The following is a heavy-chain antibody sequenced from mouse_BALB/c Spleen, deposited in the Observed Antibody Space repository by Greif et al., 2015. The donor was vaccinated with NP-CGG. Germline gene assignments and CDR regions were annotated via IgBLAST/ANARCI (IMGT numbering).Heavy chain of an antibody. CDR3: AREGYGTRYFDV. CDR1: GYAFSSYW. V-gene: IGHV1-80*01. D-gene: IGHD1-1*01. CDR2: IHPGDGDT. J-gene: IGHJ1*01. Sequence: QVHVKQSGAELVRPGSSVKISCKASGYAFSSYWMNWVKQRPGQGLEWIGQIHPGDGDTNYNGKFKGKATLTADKSSSTAYMQLSSLTSEDSAVYFCAREGYGTRYFDVWGAGTTVTVSS.